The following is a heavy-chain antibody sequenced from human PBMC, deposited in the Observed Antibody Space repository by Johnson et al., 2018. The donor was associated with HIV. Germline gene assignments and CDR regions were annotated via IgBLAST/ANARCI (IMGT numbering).Heavy chain of an antibody. CDR2: IKQDGSEK. D-gene: IGHD6-13*01. CDR3: ARDGVYSSPHDAFDI. CDR1: GFTFSSYW. J-gene: IGHJ3*02. V-gene: IGHV3-7*01. Sequence: VQLVESGGGVVQPGRSLRLSCAASGFTFSSYWMSWVRQAPGKGLEWVANIKQDGSEKYYVDSVKGRFTISRDNAKNSLYLQMNSLRAEDTAVYYCARDGVYSSPHDAFDIWGQGTMVTVSS.